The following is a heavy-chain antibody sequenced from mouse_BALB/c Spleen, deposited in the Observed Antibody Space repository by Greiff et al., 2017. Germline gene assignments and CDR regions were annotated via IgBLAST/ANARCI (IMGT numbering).Heavy chain of an antibody. Sequence: EVQLQESGPGLVKPSQSLSLTCTVTGYSITSDYAWNWIRQFPGNKLEWMGYISYSGSTSYNPSLKSRISITRDTSKNQFFLQLNSVTTEDTATYYCARFNYYGNLRWFAYWGQGTLVTVSA. V-gene: IGHV3-2*02. J-gene: IGHJ3*01. CDR2: ISYSGST. D-gene: IGHD2-1*01. CDR3: ARFNYYGNLRWFAY. CDR1: GYSITSDYA.